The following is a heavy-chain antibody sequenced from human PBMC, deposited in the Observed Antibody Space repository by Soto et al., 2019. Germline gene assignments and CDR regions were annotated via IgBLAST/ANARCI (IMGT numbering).Heavy chain of an antibody. CDR2: IYYSGST. Sequence: SETLSLTCTVSGGSISSSSYYWGWIRQPPGKGLEWIGSIYYSGSTYYNPSLKSRVTISVDTSKNQFSLKLSSVTAADTAVYYCAGLTYNQPFDYWGQGTLVTVSS. D-gene: IGHD1-20*01. CDR3: AGLTYNQPFDY. CDR1: GGSISSSSYY. V-gene: IGHV4-39*01. J-gene: IGHJ4*02.